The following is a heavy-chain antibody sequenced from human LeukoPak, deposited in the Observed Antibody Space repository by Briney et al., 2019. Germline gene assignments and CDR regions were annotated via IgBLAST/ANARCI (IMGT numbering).Heavy chain of an antibody. D-gene: IGHD1-26*01. CDR2: IYHNGNT. J-gene: IGHJ5*02. CDR3: ARGKDSGSYRNWFDP. CDR1: SGSISTYY. V-gene: IGHV4-59*01. Sequence: SETLSLTCTVSSGSISTYYWSWIRQPPGKGLEWIGYIYHNGNTNYNPSLKSRVTLSVDTSKNQFSLKLSSVTAADAAVYYCARGKDSGSYRNWFDPWGQGTLVTVSS.